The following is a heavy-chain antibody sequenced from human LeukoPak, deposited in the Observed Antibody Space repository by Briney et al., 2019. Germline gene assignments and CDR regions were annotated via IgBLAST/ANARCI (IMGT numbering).Heavy chain of an antibody. CDR1: GGSIASGGNF. D-gene: IGHD4/OR15-4a*01. Sequence: SQTLSLTCTVSGGSIASGGNFWTWIRQHPGEGLEWIGYISHSGSPYYNPSLKSRVIISLDTSKNQFSLQLTSVTAADTAVYYCARYYGAGSNSPGVDCWGRGTLVTVSS. CDR2: ISHSGSP. CDR3: ARYYGAGSNSPGVDC. J-gene: IGHJ4*02. V-gene: IGHV4-31*03.